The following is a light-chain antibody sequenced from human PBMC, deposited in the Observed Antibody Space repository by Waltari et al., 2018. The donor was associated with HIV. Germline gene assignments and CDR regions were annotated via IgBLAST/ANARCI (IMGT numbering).Light chain of an antibody. Sequence: QSALTQPASVSGSPGQSITISCTGTSRAVGGYNYVSWYHHHPGKAPKLMIYDVINRPSGVSNRFSGSKSGNTASLTISGLQAEDEADYYCNAYTTSSTLHVVFGGGTKLTVL. J-gene: IGLJ2*01. CDR3: NAYTTSSTLHVV. CDR2: DVI. CDR1: SRAVGGYNY. V-gene: IGLV2-14*03.